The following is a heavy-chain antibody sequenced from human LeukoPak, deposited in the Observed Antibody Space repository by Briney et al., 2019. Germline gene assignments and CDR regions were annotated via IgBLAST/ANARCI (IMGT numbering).Heavy chain of an antibody. CDR3: ARDLRGAAAGTRLP. D-gene: IGHD6-13*01. V-gene: IGHV3-30*03. Sequence: GGSLRLSCELSGFTFNTYGIHWVRHTPGKGLEWVALISYDGSKKYYTDSVKGRFTISRDNSKNTLYLQMNSLRAEDTDVYYCARDLRGAAAGTRLPWGQGTLVTVSS. CDR1: GFTFNTYG. J-gene: IGHJ5*02. CDR2: ISYDGSKK.